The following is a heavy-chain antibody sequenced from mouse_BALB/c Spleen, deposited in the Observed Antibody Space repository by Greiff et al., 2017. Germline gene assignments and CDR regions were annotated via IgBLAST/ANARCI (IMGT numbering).Heavy chain of an antibody. V-gene: IGHV1-62-2*01. D-gene: IGHD1-1*01. CDR2: FYPGSGSI. J-gene: IGHJ2*01. CDR3: ARHEDGSSRFDY. Sequence: VMLVESGAELVKPGASVKLSCKASGYTFTEYTIHWVKQRSGQGLEWIGWFYPGSGSIKYNEKFKDKATLTADKSSSTVYMELSRLTSEDSAVYFCARHEDGSSRFDYWGQGTTLTVSS. CDR1: GYTFTEYT.